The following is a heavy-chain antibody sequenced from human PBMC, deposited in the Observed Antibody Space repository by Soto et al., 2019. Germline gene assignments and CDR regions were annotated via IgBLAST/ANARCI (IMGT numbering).Heavy chain of an antibody. CDR2: IIPIFGTA. CDR3: ASHLGYCSSTSCYYYYYYGMDV. V-gene: IGHV1-69*01. CDR1: GGTFSSYA. Sequence: QVQLVQSGAEVKKPGPSVKVSCKASGGTFSSYAISWVRQAPGQGLEWMGGIIPIFGTANYAQKFQGRVTITADESTSTAYMELSSLRSEDTAVYYCASHLGYCSSTSCYYYYYYGMDVWGQGTTVTVSS. D-gene: IGHD2-2*01. J-gene: IGHJ6*02.